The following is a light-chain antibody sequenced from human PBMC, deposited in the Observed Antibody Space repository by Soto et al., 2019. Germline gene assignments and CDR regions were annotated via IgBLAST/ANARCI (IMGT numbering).Light chain of an antibody. Sequence: EIVLTQSPGTLSLSPGERATLSCRASQSVSSIYLAWYQQKPGQAPRLLIYGASSRATGIPDRFIGSGSGTDFTLTISRLEPEDFAVYYCQQYGSSPYTFGPGTKVDIK. J-gene: IGKJ3*01. V-gene: IGKV3-20*01. CDR2: GAS. CDR1: QSVSSIY. CDR3: QQYGSSPYT.